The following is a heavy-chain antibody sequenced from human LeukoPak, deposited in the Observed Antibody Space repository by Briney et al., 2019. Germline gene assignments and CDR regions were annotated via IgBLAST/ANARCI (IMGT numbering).Heavy chain of an antibody. CDR2: IIPIFGTA. D-gene: IGHD6-6*01. J-gene: IGHJ6*02. CDR3: ARDQVIAARSSYGMDV. CDR1: GGTFSSYA. Sequence: SVKVSCKASGGTFSSYAISWVRQAPGQGLGWMGGIIPIFGTANYAQKFQGRVTITADESTSTAYMELSSLRSEDTAVYYCARDQVIAARSSYGMDVWGQGTTVTVSS. V-gene: IGHV1-69*13.